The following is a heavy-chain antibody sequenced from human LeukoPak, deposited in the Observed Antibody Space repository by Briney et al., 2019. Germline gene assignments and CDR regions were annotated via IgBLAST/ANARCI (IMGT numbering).Heavy chain of an antibody. D-gene: IGHD3-3*01. CDR3: ARLSRPHILDSNWFDS. CDR1: GYIFTNYW. CDR2: IYPGDSDV. V-gene: IGHV5-51*01. Sequence: GESLHISCTGSGYIFTNYWIGWVRQMPGKGLEWMGIIYPGDSDVRYSPSFQGQVILSADKSINTAYLQWSALKASDTAMYYCARLSRPHILDSNWFDSWGQGSLVTISS. J-gene: IGHJ5*01.